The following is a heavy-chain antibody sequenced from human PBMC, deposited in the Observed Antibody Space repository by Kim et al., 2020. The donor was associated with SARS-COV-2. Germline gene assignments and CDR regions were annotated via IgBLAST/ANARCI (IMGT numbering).Heavy chain of an antibody. V-gene: IGHV3-23*01. CDR3: ATSIDSGFDFYYFDT. D-gene: IGHD5-12*01. J-gene: IGHJ4*02. Sequence: ADALQGRFTISRDNSKNPLYLQINSLSVEATAVYYCATSIDSGFDFYYFDTWGQGTQVTVSP.